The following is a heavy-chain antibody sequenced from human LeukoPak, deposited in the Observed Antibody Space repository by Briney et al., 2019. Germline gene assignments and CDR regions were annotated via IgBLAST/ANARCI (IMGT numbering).Heavy chain of an antibody. Sequence: ASVTVSFTASGYTFTIYYMHWVRQAPGQGNEWMGIINPSGGSTSYAQKFQGRVTLTRDTSTSTVYMELSSLRSEDTAVYYCATCCRGGSSWGQGALVTVSS. CDR1: GYTFTIYY. D-gene: IGHD3-10*01. CDR2: INPSGGST. V-gene: IGHV1-46*01. CDR3: ATCCRGGSS. J-gene: IGHJ5*02.